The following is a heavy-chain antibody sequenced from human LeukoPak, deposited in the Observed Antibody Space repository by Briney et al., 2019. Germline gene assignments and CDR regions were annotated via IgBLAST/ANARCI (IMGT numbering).Heavy chain of an antibody. CDR1: GFTFSSYA. D-gene: IGHD5-18*01. Sequence: GGSLRLSCAASGFTFSSYAMSWVRQAPGKGLEWVSAISGSGGSTYYADSVKGRFTISRDNSKNTLYLQMNSLRAEDTAVYYCAKSSDSYGLFPHFDYWGQGTLVTVSS. CDR3: AKSSDSYGLFPHFDY. V-gene: IGHV3-23*01. CDR2: ISGSGGST. J-gene: IGHJ4*02.